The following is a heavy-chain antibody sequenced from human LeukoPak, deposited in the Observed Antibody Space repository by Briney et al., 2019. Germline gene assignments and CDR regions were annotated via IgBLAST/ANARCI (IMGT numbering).Heavy chain of an antibody. CDR1: GGSISTY. CDR3: ARYGGSGWVIDN. V-gene: IGHV4-59*08. D-gene: IGHD6-19*01. CDR2: IYYTGAT. J-gene: IGHJ4*02. Sequence: PSETLSLTCTVSGGSISTYWTWIRQPPGKGLEWIGYIYYTGATSYNPSLKSRVIISVDTSKKQFSLTLTSVTAADTAVYYCARYGGSGWVIDNWGQGTLVTVSS.